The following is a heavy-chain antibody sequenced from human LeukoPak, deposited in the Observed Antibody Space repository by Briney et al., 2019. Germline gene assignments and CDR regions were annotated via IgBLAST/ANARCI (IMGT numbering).Heavy chain of an antibody. D-gene: IGHD1-26*01. CDR2: TYYRSKWYN. CDR3: VGGNYWFDP. Sequence: SQTLSLTCAISGDSDASNSAAWTWIRQSPSRGLEWLGRTYYRSKWYNDYAVSVKSRITINPDTSKNQFSLQLNSMTPEDTAVYYCVGGNYWFDPWGQGTLVTVSS. V-gene: IGHV6-1*01. CDR1: GDSDASNSAA. J-gene: IGHJ5*02.